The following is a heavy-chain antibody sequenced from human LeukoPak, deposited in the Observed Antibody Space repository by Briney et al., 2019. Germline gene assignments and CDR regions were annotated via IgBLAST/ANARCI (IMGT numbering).Heavy chain of an antibody. Sequence: GGSLRLSCAASGLTFSSYGMHWVRQAPGKGLEWVAFIRYDGSNKYYADSVKGRFTISRDNSKNTLYLQMNSLRAEDTAVYYCATTYSAYCSSTSCYGRFDYWGQGTLVTVSS. CDR2: IRYDGSNK. V-gene: IGHV3-30*02. CDR3: ATTYSAYCSSTSCYGRFDY. CDR1: GLTFSSYG. J-gene: IGHJ4*02. D-gene: IGHD2-2*01.